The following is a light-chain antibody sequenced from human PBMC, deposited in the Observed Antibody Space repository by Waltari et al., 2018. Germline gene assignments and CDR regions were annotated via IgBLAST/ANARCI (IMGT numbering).Light chain of an antibody. CDR2: EGS. V-gene: IGLV2-23*01. CDR1: KYDTGSFDL. Sequence: QSALTQPASVSGSPGQTITISCTGTKYDTGSFDLVPWYQHHPGKAPKLMIFEGSKRPSGVSNRFSGSKSGNTASLTISGLQAEDEANYFCCSYAGTSNWVFGGGTKLTVL. J-gene: IGLJ3*02. CDR3: CSYAGTSNWV.